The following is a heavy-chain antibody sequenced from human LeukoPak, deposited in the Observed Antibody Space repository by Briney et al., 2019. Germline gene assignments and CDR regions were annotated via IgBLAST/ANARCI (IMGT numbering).Heavy chain of an antibody. CDR2: INHSGST. J-gene: IGHJ5*02. CDR3: ARYDYGDPP. Sequence: SETLSLTCAVYGGSFSGYYWSWIRQPPGKGLEWIGEINHSGSTNYDPSLKSRVTISVDTSKNQFSLKLSSVTAADTAVYYCARYDYGDPPWGQGTLVTVSS. D-gene: IGHD4-17*01. V-gene: IGHV4-34*01. CDR1: GGSFSGYY.